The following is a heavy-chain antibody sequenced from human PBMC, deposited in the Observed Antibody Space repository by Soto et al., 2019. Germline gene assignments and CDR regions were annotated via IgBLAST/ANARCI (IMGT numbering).Heavy chain of an antibody. CDR2: ISYDGSNK. J-gene: IGHJ6*02. D-gene: IGHD6-6*01. Sequence: SLRLSCAASGFTFSSYAMHWVRQAPGKGLEWVAVISYDGSNKYYADSVKGRFTISRDNSKNTLYLQMNSLRAEDTAVYYCARDYFIAARARPHYYYYGMDVWGQGTTVTVSS. CDR1: GFTFSSYA. V-gene: IGHV3-30-3*01. CDR3: ARDYFIAARARPHYYYYGMDV.